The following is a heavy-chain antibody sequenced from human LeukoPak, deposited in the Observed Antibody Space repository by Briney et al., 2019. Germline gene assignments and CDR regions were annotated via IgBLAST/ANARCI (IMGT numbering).Heavy chain of an antibody. CDR3: AKDLGYSYGSGYAY. V-gene: IGHV3-30*02. Sequence: GGSLRLSCAASGFTFSSYGMHWVRQAPGKGLEWVAFIRYDGSNKYYADSVKGRFTISRYNSKNTLYLQMNSLRAEDTAVYYCAKDLGYSYGSGYAYWGQGTLVTVSS. D-gene: IGHD5-18*01. CDR2: IRYDGSNK. CDR1: GFTFSSYG. J-gene: IGHJ4*02.